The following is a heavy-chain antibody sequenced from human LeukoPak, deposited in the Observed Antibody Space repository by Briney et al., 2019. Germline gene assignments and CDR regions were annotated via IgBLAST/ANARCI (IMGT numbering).Heavy chain of an antibody. CDR1: GFTVSSNY. CDR2: IYSGGST. V-gene: IGHV3-53*04. CDR3: ARYTASIAAAGLGAFDI. D-gene: IGHD6-13*01. Sequence: GGSLLLSCASSGFTVSSNYMSWVRPAPGKGLEWVSVIYSGGSTYYADSVKGRFTISRHNSKNTLYLQMNSLRAEDTAVYYCARYTASIAAAGLGAFDIWGQGTMATVSS. J-gene: IGHJ3*02.